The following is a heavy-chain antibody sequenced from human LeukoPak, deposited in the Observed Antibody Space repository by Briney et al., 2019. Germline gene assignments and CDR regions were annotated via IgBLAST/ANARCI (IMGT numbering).Heavy chain of an antibody. Sequence: SETLSLTCTVSGGSISSRTYYWGWIRQPPGKGLEWIGSIYYTGSTFYNPSLKSRATISVATSETQFSMKLSSVTAAAAAVYFCAREWTTWGVFDIWGQGTMVTVSS. CDR2: IYYTGST. CDR1: GGSISSRTYY. J-gene: IGHJ3*02. V-gene: IGHV4-39*07. D-gene: IGHD2/OR15-2a*01. CDR3: AREWTTWGVFDI.